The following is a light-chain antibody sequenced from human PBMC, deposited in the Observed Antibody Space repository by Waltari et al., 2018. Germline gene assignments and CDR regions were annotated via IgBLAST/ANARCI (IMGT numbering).Light chain of an antibody. J-gene: IGLJ1*01. CDR1: SLDVGGYDF. Sequence: QSALTQPASVSGSPGQSITISCTGYSLDVGGYDFVSWYRQPPGKAPKVVIFDVNNRPSGVSDRVSGSKSGNTASLTISGLQAEDEGDYYCTSYTSRHTLVFGGGTKVTVL. CDR2: DVN. V-gene: IGLV2-14*01. CDR3: TSYTSRHTLV.